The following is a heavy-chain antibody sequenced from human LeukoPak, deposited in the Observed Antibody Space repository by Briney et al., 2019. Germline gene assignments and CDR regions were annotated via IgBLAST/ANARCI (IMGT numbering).Heavy chain of an antibody. J-gene: IGHJ5*02. Sequence: SETLSLTCAVYGGSFSGYYWSWIRQPPGKGLEWVGYIYYSGSTNYNPSLKSRVTISVDTSKNQFSLKLSSVTAADTAVYYCARAGSSSRKFDPWGQGTLVTVSS. CDR1: GGSFSGYY. V-gene: IGHV4-59*01. CDR2: IYYSGST. D-gene: IGHD6-13*01. CDR3: ARAGSSSRKFDP.